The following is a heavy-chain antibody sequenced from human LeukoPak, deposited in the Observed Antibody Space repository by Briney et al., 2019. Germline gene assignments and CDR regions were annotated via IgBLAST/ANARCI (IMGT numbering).Heavy chain of an antibody. J-gene: IGHJ2*01. CDR1: GFTFSSYG. V-gene: IGHV3-30*02. CDR2: IWYGGSNK. D-gene: IGHD4-17*01. CDR3: AKDLGRGYGDFYWYFDL. Sequence: GGSLRLPCAASGFTFSSYGMHWVRQAPGKGLEWVAVIWYGGSNKYYADSVKGRFTISRDNSKNTLYLQMNSLRAEDTAVYYCAKDLGRGYGDFYWYFDLWGRGTLVTVSS.